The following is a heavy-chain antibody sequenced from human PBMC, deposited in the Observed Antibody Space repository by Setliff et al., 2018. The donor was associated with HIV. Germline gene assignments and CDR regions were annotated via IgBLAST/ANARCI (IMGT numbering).Heavy chain of an antibody. CDR3: AKSFNSGPTNWNIDV. Sequence: PGGSLRLSCAPSGFTFGSYAMSWVRQAPGKGLEWVSVISGSGDSTFYADSLKGRFTISRDNSKNTLYLQMNSLRAEDTAVYFCAKSFNSGPTNWNIDVWGTGTTVTVSS. J-gene: IGHJ6*03. V-gene: IGHV3-23*01. D-gene: IGHD1-20*01. CDR2: ISGSGDST. CDR1: GFTFGSYA.